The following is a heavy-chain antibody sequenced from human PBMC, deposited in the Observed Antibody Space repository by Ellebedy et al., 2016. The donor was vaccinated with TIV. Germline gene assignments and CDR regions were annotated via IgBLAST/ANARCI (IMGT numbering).Heavy chain of an antibody. CDR1: GFTFRTYP. V-gene: IGHV3-30-3*01. Sequence: GGSLRLSXAASGFTFRTYPMHWVRQAPGKGLEWVAVISYDGSNSYYGDSVKGRFIISRDNSKNTLYLQVTSLRPEDTAVHYCGRDGGGSYTDYYYNYMDVWGKGTTVTVS. CDR3: GRDGGGSYTDYYYNYMDV. CDR2: ISYDGSNS. J-gene: IGHJ6*03. D-gene: IGHD3-3*01.